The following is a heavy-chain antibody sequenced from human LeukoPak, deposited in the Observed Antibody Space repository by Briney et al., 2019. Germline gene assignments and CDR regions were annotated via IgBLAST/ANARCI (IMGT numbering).Heavy chain of an antibody. V-gene: IGHV4-59*12. D-gene: IGHD3-16*02. CDR3: ASPGYHDY. Sequence: PSETLSLTCTVSGVSISSYHWSWVRQPPGKGLEWIGHIYYSGNTNYNPSLKSRVTISVVTSKNQFSLKLSSVTAADTAVYYCASPGYHDYWGQGTLVTVSS. CDR1: GVSISSYH. CDR2: IYYSGNT. J-gene: IGHJ4*02.